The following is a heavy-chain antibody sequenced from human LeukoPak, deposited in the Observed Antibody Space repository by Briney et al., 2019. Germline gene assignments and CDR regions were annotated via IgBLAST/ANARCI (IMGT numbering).Heavy chain of an antibody. CDR1: GYTFTSYD. V-gene: IGHV1-8*01. J-gene: IGHJ4*02. CDR3: ARGGGITMVRGVRSLRY. D-gene: IGHD3-10*01. CDR2: TNPNSGNT. Sequence: ASVKVSCKASGYTFTSYDINWVRQATGQGLEWMGWTNPNSGNTGYAQKFQGRVTMTRNTSISTAYMELSSLRSEDTAVYYCARGGGITMVRGVRSLRYWGQGTLVTVSS.